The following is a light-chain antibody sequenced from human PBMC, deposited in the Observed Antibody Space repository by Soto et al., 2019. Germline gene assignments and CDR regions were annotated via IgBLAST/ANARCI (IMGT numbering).Light chain of an antibody. CDR3: QHSYSAPYT. CDR1: QSISTY. CDR2: AAS. J-gene: IGKJ2*01. Sequence: DIQLTQSPSSLSASVGDRVTITCRASQSISTYLTWYQQKPGKAPIILIYAASSLLSGVPSRFSGSRYGTDFTLTISSLELEDFATYYCQHSYSAPYTFGRGTKLEIK. V-gene: IGKV1-39*01.